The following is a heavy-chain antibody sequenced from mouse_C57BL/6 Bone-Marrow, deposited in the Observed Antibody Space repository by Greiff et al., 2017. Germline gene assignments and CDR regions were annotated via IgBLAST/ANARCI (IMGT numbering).Heavy chain of an antibody. J-gene: IGHJ2*01. CDR3: ARALSL. V-gene: IGHV1-64*01. CDR1: GYTFTSYW. D-gene: IGHD2-1*01. Sequence: QVQLQQPGAELVKPGASVKLSCKASGYTFTSYWMHWVKQRPGQGLEWIGMIHPNSGSTNYNEKFKRKATLTVDKSASTAYMQLSSLTSKDSAVYYCARALSLRGQGTTLTVSS. CDR2: IHPNSGST.